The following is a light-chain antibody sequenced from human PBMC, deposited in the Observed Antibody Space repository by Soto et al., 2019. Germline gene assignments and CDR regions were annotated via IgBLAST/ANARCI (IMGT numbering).Light chain of an antibody. CDR1: QSVSSAT. V-gene: IGKV3-15*01. CDR3: QQYIKWPIT. CDR2: DAS. J-gene: IGKJ5*01. Sequence: EIVLTQSPGTLSLSPGDRATLPCRASQSVSSATFAWYQQKPGQAPRLLISDASTRATGIPARFSGSGSGTEFTLTVSSLQSEDFAVYYCQQYIKWPITFGQGTRLEI.